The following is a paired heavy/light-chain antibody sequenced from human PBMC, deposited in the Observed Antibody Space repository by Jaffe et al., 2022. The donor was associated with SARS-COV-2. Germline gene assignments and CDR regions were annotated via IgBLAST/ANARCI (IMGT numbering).Heavy chain of an antibody. Sequence: QLQLQESGPGLVKPSETLSLTCTVSGGSISSSSYYWGWIRQPPGKGLEWIGSIYYSGSTYYNPSLKSRVTISVDTSKNQFSLKLSSVTAADTAVYYCARHQGYYDSSGYYHKDAFDIWGQGTMVTVSS. CDR3: ARHQGYYDSSGYYHKDAFDI. D-gene: IGHD3-22*01. CDR2: IYYSGST. J-gene: IGHJ3*02. V-gene: IGHV4-39*01. CDR1: GGSISSSSYY.
Light chain of an antibody. CDR1: KLGDKY. J-gene: IGLJ2*01. V-gene: IGLV3-1*01. CDR3: QAWDSSTFVV. Sequence: SYELTQPPSVSVSPGQTASITCSGDKLGDKYACWYQQKPGQSPVLVIYQDSKRPSGIPERFSGSNSGNTATLTISGTQAMDEADYYCQAWDSSTFVVFGGGTKLTVL. CDR2: QDS.